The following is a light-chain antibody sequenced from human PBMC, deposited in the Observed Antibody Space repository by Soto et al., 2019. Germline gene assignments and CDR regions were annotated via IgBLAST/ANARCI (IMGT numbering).Light chain of an antibody. Sequence: IVFTHYQGTLSVSGVERAALSCRASQSVRNNLAWYQQKPGQAPRLLIYGASNRATGIPDRFSGSGSGTDFTLTISRLETEDFAVYYCQQYGSSGTFGQGTKVDIK. CDR1: QSVRNN. CDR3: QQYGSSGT. J-gene: IGKJ1*01. V-gene: IGKV3-20*01. CDR2: GAS.